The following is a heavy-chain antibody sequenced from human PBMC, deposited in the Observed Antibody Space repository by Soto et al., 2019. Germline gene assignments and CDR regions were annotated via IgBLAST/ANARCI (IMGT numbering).Heavy chain of an antibody. D-gene: IGHD3-3*01. Sequence: EVQLVESGGDFVKPGGSLRISCAASGFTFSNAWMSWVRQAPGKGLEWVGLIKTTTDGGTTDYAAPVKGRFSILRDDSKTTVYLQMNSLKTEDTGVYYCIAPYDFWSSLHYYYYYCMDVWGQGTTVTVSS. J-gene: IGHJ6*02. CDR3: IAPYDFWSSLHYYYYYCMDV. V-gene: IGHV3-15*01. CDR2: IKTTTDGGTT. CDR1: GFTFSNAW.